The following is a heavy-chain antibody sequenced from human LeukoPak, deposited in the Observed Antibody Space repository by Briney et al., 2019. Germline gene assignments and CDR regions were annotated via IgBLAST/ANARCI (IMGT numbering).Heavy chain of an antibody. CDR2: IWYDGSNK. Sequence: GGSLRLSCAASGFTFSSYGMHWVRQAPGKGLEWVAVIWYDGSNKYYADSVKGRFTISRDNAKNSLYLQMNSLRAEDTAVYYCARDLSHNWNYDYWGQGTLVTVSS. V-gene: IGHV3-33*01. D-gene: IGHD1-7*01. CDR1: GFTFSSYG. CDR3: ARDLSHNWNYDY. J-gene: IGHJ4*02.